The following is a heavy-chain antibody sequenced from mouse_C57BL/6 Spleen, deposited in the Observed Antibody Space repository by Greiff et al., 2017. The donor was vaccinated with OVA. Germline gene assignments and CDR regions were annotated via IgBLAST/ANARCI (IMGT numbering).Heavy chain of an antibody. V-gene: IGHV1-69*01. D-gene: IGHD2-1*01. Sequence: VQLQQPGAELVMPGASVKLSCKASGYTFTSYWMHWVKQRPGQGLEWIGEIDPSDSYTNYNQKFKGKSTLTVDKSSSTAYMQLSSLTSEDSAVYYCARVREYGKRDYWGQGTTLTVSS. CDR3: ARVREYGKRDY. J-gene: IGHJ2*01. CDR2: IDPSDSYT. CDR1: GYTFTSYW.